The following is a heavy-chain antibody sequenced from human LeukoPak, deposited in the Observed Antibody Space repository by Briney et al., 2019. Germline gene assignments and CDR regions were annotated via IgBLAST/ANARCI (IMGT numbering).Heavy chain of an antibody. CDR3: ARDQGHWGSRRDAFDI. V-gene: IGHV4-59*01. D-gene: IGHD7-27*01. CDR1: GGSISSYY. Sequence: SETLSLTCTVSGGSISSYYWSWIRQPPGKGLEWIGYIYYSGSTNYNPSLKSRVTISVDTSKNQFSLKLSSVTAADTAVYYCARDQGHWGSRRDAFDIWGQGTMVTVSS. CDR2: IYYSGST. J-gene: IGHJ3*02.